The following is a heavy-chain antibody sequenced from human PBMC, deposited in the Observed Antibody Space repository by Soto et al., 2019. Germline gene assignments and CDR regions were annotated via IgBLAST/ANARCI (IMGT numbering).Heavy chain of an antibody. Sequence: ASVKVSCKASGYTFTSYYMHWVRQAPGQGLEWMGIINPSGGSTSYAQKFQGRVTMTRDTSTSTVYMELSSLRSDDTAVYYCARTNSSGGICFYHFDYWGQGTLVTVSS. CDR3: ARTNSSGGICFYHFDY. CDR2: INPSGGST. D-gene: IGHD2-15*01. V-gene: IGHV1-46*01. J-gene: IGHJ4*02. CDR1: GYTFTSYY.